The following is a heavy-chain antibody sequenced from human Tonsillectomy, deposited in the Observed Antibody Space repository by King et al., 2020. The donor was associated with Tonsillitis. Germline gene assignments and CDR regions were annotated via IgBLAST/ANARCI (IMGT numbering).Heavy chain of an antibody. V-gene: IGHV1-2*02. CDR2: INPNSGGA. CDR1: GYTFTGYY. D-gene: IGHD5-12*01. J-gene: IGHJ3*02. Sequence: QLVQSGAEVKKPGASVKVSCKASGYTFTGYYVHWVRQAPGQGLEWMGWINPNSGGANYAQKFQGRVTMTRDTSISTAYMELSRLRSDDTAVYYCAREAIVAPGPDAFDIWGQGPMVTVSS. CDR3: AREAIVAPGPDAFDI.